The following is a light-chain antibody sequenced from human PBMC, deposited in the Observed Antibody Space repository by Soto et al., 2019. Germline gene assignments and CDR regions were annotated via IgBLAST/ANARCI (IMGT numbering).Light chain of an antibody. Sequence: DIQMTQSPSTLSASVGDRVTITCRASQSIVSWLAWYQQKPGKAPELLIYKASSLQNGVPSRFSGSGSGTEFIFTISSLQPDDIATYYCQQDHSYWTFGQGTKVEIK. CDR2: KAS. CDR3: QQDHSYWT. CDR1: QSIVSW. V-gene: IGKV1-5*03. J-gene: IGKJ1*01.